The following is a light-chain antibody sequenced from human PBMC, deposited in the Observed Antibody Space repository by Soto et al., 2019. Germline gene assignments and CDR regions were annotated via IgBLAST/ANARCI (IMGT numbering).Light chain of an antibody. CDR3: QSYDSSLRGRGV. V-gene: IGLV1-40*01. Sequence: QSALTQPPSVSGAPGQRVTISCTGSSSNIGAGYYVHWYQQLPGTAPKLLIYDNTNRPSGVPDRFSGSNSGTSASLAITGLRAEDEGDYYCQSYDSSLRGRGVFGGGTKLTVL. CDR2: DNT. CDR1: SSNIGAGYY. J-gene: IGLJ3*02.